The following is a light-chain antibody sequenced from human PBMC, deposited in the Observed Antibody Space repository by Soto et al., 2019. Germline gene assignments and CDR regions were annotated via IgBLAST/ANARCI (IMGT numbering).Light chain of an antibody. CDR3: SSYAGSNNPWV. CDR1: SSDVGAYNY. Sequence: QSALTQPPSASGSPGQSVTISCTGTSSDVGAYNYVCWYQQHPGKAPKLIISEVTKRPSGVPDRFSGSQSGNTASLTVTGLQAEDEADYYCSSYAGSNNPWVFGGGTKLTVL. CDR2: EVT. J-gene: IGLJ3*02. V-gene: IGLV2-8*01.